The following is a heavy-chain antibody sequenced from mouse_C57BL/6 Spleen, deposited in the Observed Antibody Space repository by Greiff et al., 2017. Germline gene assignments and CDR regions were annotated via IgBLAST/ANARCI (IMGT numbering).Heavy chain of an antibody. CDR3: ARDGGWDGDAMDY. J-gene: IGHJ4*01. Sequence: EVQLQESGPGLVKPSQSLSLTCSVTGYSITSGYYWNWIRQFPGNKLEWLGYISYDGSNNYNPSLKNRISMTRDTSKNQFFLKLNSVTTEDTATDYCARDGGWDGDAMDYWGQGTSVTVSS. V-gene: IGHV3-6*01. CDR1: GYSITSGYY. CDR2: ISYDGSN. D-gene: IGHD4-1*01.